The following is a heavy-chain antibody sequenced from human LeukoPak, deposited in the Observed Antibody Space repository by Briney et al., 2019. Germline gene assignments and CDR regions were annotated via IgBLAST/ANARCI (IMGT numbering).Heavy chain of an antibody. CDR2: INHSGST. J-gene: IGHJ1*01. V-gene: IGHV4-34*01. CDR1: GGSFSGYY. D-gene: IGHD2-2*01. CDR3: ARRDLAHMVHLL. Sequence: SETLSLTCAVYGGSFSGYYWSWIRQPPGKGLEWIGEINHSGSTNYNPSLKSRVTISVDTSKNQFSLNLSSVTAADTAVYYCARRDLAHMVHLLWGQGTLVTVSS.